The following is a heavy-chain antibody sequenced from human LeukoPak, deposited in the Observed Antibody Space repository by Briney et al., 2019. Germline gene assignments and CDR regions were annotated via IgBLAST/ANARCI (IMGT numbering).Heavy chain of an antibody. CDR3: AKGSF. CDR1: GFTFSTSA. Sequence: GGSLRLSCVVSGFTFSTSAMSWVRQAPGKGLEWVSGISESGGSTYYADSVKGRFTSSRDNSKNTLYLQMNNLRAEDTAAHYCAKGSFWGQGTLVTVSS. J-gene: IGHJ4*02. D-gene: IGHD3-10*01. V-gene: IGHV3-23*01. CDR2: ISESGGST.